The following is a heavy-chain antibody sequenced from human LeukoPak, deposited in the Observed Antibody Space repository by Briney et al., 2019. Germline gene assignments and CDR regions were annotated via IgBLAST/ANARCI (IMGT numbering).Heavy chain of an antibody. V-gene: IGHV4-39*07. Sequence: KPSETLSLTCSVSGGSISSSSNYYWGWIRQPPGKGLEWIGEIYHSGSTNYNPSLKSRVTISVDKSKNQFSLKLSSVTAADTAVYYCHASMVRGVAGAFDIWGQGTMVTVSS. CDR2: IYHSGST. CDR1: GGSISSSSNYY. D-gene: IGHD3-10*01. J-gene: IGHJ3*02. CDR3: HASMVRGVAGAFDI.